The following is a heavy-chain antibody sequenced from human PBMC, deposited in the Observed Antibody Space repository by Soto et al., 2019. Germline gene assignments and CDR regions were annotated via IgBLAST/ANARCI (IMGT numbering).Heavy chain of an antibody. CDR3: ATSSPYIAVGTAAGNQYYYVMDV. CDR1: GGTFSSYA. Sequence: QVQLVQSGAEVKKPGSSVKVSCKASGGTFSSYAISWLRQAPGQGLEWMGGIIPVFGTTNYDQKFQGRVTITADGSTSTAYMELSSLRSADTAVYYCATSSPYIAVGTAAGNQYYYVMDVWGQGTTVTVSS. V-gene: IGHV1-69*01. D-gene: IGHD2-2*01. CDR2: IIPVFGTT. J-gene: IGHJ6*02.